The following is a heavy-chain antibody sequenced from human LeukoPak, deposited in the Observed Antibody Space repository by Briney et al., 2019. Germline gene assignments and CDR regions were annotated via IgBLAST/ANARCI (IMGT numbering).Heavy chain of an antibody. Sequence: PGGSLRLSCTASGFTFGDYGLSWVRQAPGKGLEWVSVIYSGGSTYYADSVKGRFTISRDNSKNTLYLQMNSLRAEDTAVYYCARDRGVRGSQEYYFDYWGQGTLVTVSS. CDR3: ARDRGVRGSQEYYFDY. J-gene: IGHJ4*02. CDR2: IYSGGST. CDR1: GFTFGDYG. D-gene: IGHD3-10*01. V-gene: IGHV3-53*01.